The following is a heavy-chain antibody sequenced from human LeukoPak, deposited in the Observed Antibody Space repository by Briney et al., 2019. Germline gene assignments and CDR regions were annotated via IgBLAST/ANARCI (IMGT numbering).Heavy chain of an antibody. Sequence: GGSLRLSRAASGFTFSSYAMSWVRQAPGKGLEWVSAISGSGGSTYYAHSVKGRFTISRDNSKNTLYLQMNSLRAEDTAVYYCAKESYSSGWYAYFDYWGQGTLVTVSS. CDR2: ISGSGGST. CDR1: GFTFSSYA. D-gene: IGHD6-19*01. CDR3: AKESYSSGWYAYFDY. V-gene: IGHV3-23*01. J-gene: IGHJ4*02.